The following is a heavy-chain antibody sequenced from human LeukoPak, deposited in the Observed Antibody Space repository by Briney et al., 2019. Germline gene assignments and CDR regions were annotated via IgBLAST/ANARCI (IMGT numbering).Heavy chain of an antibody. CDR2: ISYDGSNK. J-gene: IGHJ4*02. V-gene: IGHV3-30-3*01. Sequence: PGGSLRLSCAASGFTFSSYAMHWVRQAPGKGLEWVAVISYDGSNKYYADSVKGRFTISRDNSKNTLYLQMNSLRAEDTAVYYCAKDPTGRYCSSTSCYQAYFDYWGQGTLVTVSS. CDR3: AKDPTGRYCSSTSCYQAYFDY. CDR1: GFTFSSYA. D-gene: IGHD2-2*01.